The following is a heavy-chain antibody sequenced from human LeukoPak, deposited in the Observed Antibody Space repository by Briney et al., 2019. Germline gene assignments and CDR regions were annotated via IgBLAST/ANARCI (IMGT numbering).Heavy chain of an antibody. D-gene: IGHD7-27*01. Sequence: SETLSLTCTVSGGSISSGGYYWSWIRQHPGKGLEWIGYIYYSGSTYYNPSLKSRVTILVDTSKNQFSLKLSSVTAADTAVYYCARYKLGISLYYYYGMDVWAKGPRSPSP. CDR1: GGSISSGGYY. V-gene: IGHV4-31*03. CDR2: IYYSGST. CDR3: ARYKLGISLYYYYGMDV. J-gene: IGHJ6*02.